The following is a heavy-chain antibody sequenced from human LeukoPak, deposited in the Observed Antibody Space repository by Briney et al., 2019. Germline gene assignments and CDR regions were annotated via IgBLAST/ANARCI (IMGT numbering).Heavy chain of an antibody. D-gene: IGHD5-24*01. CDR1: GYTFTGYY. Sequence: ASVKVSCKASGYTFTGYYMHWVRQATGQGLEWMGWMNPENGNTGYEQKFQGRLTMTRDTSINTAYMELSSLRSEDTAVYYCARGLEMEVAAYWGQGTLVTVSS. J-gene: IGHJ4*02. CDR2: MNPENGNT. V-gene: IGHV1-8*02. CDR3: ARGLEMEVAAY.